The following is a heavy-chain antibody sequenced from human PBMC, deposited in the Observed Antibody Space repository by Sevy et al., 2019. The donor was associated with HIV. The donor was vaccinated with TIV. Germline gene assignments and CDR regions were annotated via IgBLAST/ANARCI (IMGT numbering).Heavy chain of an antibody. CDR3: ARGGLPGDWFDP. CDR1: GGSISSYY. V-gene: IGHV4-59*01. CDR2: IFYSGST. D-gene: IGHD2-21*02. Sequence: SETLSLTCTVSGGSISSYYWTWIRQPPGKGLEWIGYIFYSGSTKSSPSLKSRVTMLVDTSKNQFSLELRSVTAADTAVYYCARGGLPGDWFDPWGQGTLVTVSS. J-gene: IGHJ5*02.